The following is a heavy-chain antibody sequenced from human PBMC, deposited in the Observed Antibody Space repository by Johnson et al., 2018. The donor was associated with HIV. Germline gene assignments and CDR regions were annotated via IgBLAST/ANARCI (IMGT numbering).Heavy chain of an antibody. CDR3: AKDKSAAPGDI. CDR1: GITFSNAW. CDR2: IYSGGST. D-gene: IGHD6-6*01. Sequence: EVQLVESGGGLVKPGGSLRLSCEASGITFSNAWMSWVRQAPGKGLEWVSVIYSGGSTYYADSVKGRFTISRDNSKNTLYLQMNSLRAEDTAVYYCAKDKSAAPGDIWGQGTMVTVSS. V-gene: IGHV3-66*02. J-gene: IGHJ3*02.